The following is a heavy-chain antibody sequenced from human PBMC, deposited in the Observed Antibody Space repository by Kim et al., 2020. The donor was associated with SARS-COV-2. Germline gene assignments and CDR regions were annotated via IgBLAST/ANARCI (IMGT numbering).Heavy chain of an antibody. D-gene: IGHD1-20*01. V-gene: IGHV3-48*03. CDR1: GFTFSSYE. Sequence: GGSLRLSCAASGFTFSSYEMNWVRQAPGKGLEWVSHISSSGTSIYNADAGRGRFTISSSSDKNSLYLQLHSIRAEDQAVYYCARGHNHSPFDYCGQRTL. CDR2: ISSSGTSI. CDR3: ARGHNHSPFDY. J-gene: IGHJ4*02.